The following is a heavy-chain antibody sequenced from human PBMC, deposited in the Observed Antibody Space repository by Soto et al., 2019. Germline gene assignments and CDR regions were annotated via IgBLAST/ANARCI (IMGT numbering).Heavy chain of an antibody. CDR1: GGTFSNYA. J-gene: IGHJ6*02. CDR3: ASPKYGDHPYYYYGMDV. CDR2: IIPIFGPA. D-gene: IGHD4-17*01. V-gene: IGHV1-69*01. Sequence: QVQLVQSGAEVKKPGSSVKVSCKTSGGTFSNYALSWVRQAPGQGLEWMGGIIPIFGPANYAQKFQGRVTITADESTSTAYMELNSLTSEDTALYYCASPKYGDHPYYYYGMDVWGQGTTVTVSS.